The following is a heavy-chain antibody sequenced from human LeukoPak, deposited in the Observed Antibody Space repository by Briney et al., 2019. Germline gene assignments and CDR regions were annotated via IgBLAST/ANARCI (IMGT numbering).Heavy chain of an antibody. CDR2: IFYSGST. Sequence: SETLSLTCTVSGGSISSSSYYWGWIRQPPGKGLEWIGSIFYSGSTYYNPSLQSRVTISGDTSKNQFSLKLRSVTAADTAVYYCARALERYYYDSSGYYAHFDYWGQGTLVTVSS. CDR3: ARALERYYYDSSGYYAHFDY. J-gene: IGHJ4*02. V-gene: IGHV4-39*01. D-gene: IGHD3-22*01. CDR1: GGSISSSSYY.